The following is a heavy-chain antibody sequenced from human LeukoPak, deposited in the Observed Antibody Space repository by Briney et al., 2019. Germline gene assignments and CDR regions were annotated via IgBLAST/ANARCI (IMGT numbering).Heavy chain of an antibody. Sequence: ASETVSRTASVYTFTIYGICWVRQAPGQGLEWMGWIRAYNGKTNNAHKLPSRVTTTTDTSTSTDYMVMRSLRSDDTAVYYGARVPIAECCGGSCYRRAYYYGMDVWGQGTTVTVSS. J-gene: IGHJ6*02. D-gene: IGHD2-15*01. CDR3: ARVPIAECCGGSCYRRAYYYGMDV. V-gene: IGHV1-18*01. CDR2: IRAYNGKT. CDR1: VYTFTIYG.